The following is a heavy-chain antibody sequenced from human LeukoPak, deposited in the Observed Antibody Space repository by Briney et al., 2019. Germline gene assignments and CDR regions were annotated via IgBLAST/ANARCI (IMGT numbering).Heavy chain of an antibody. Sequence: ASVKISCKLSGHIFINHYIHWVRQAPGQGLEWMGVIRPTDGRTSYAQNFQGRLSMTSGTSTSTAYMELSSLRSEDTAMYYCTRAINSWFDPWGQGTPVSVSS. CDR1: GHIFINHY. V-gene: IGHV1-46*01. D-gene: IGHD3-9*01. CDR2: IRPTDGRT. CDR3: TRAINSWFDP. J-gene: IGHJ5*02.